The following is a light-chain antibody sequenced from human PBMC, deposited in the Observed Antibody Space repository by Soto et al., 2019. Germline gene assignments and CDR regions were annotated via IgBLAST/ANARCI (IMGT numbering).Light chain of an antibody. J-gene: IGKJ2*01. CDR1: QSLRLTTGYNS. V-gene: IGKV2-28*01. Sequence: DIVMTQSPLSLPVTPGEPASISCRSGQSLRLTTGYNSLELYVQKPGQSPHLLTYLGSKRASGVPDRISGSGSGTDFTLKISRVKAKQVGVYSFLQALLNPQTFGQGNKPEIK. CDR2: LGS. CDR3: LQALLNPQT.